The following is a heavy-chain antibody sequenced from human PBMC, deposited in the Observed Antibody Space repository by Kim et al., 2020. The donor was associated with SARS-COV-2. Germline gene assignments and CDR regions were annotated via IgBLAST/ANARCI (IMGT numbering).Heavy chain of an antibody. D-gene: IGHD4-17*01. V-gene: IGHV3-30*04. CDR2: ISYDGSNK. J-gene: IGHJ4*02. CDR3: ASSQRDYGDYVFDY. CDR1: GFTFSSYA. Sequence: GGSLRLSCAASGFTFSSYAMHWVRQAPGKGLEWVAVISYDGSNKYYADSVKGRFTISRDNSKNTLDLQMNSLRAEDTAVYDCASSQRDYGDYVFDYWGQG.